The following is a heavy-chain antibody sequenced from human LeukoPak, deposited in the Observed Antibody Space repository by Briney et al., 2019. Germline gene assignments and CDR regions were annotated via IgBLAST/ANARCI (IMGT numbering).Heavy chain of an antibody. CDR3: ARAVTMVRGANI. CDR2: INHSGST. Sequence: SETLSLTCAVYGGSFSGYYWSWIRQPPGKGLEWIGEINHSGSTNYNPSLKSRVTISVDTSKNQFSLKLSSVTAADTAVYYCARAVTMVRGANIWGQGTLVTVSS. J-gene: IGHJ4*02. V-gene: IGHV4-34*01. D-gene: IGHD3-10*01. CDR1: GGSFSGYY.